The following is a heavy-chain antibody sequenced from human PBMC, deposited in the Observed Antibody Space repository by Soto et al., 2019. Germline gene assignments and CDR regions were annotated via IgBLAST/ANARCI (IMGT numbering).Heavy chain of an antibody. CDR2: ISYDGSNK. V-gene: IGHV3-30-3*01. CDR3: ARAAGYDFHP. CDR1: GFTFSSYA. Sequence: GGSLRLSCAASGFTFSSYAMHWVRQAPGKGLEWVAVISYDGSNKYYADSVKGRFTISRDNSKNTLYLQMNSLRAEDTAVYYCARAAGYDFHPWGQGTLVTVSS. D-gene: IGHD3-3*01. J-gene: IGHJ5*02.